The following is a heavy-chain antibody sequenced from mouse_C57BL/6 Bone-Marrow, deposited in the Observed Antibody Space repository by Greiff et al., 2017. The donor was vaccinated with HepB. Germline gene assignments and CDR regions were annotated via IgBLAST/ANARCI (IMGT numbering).Heavy chain of an antibody. D-gene: IGHD1-1*01. J-gene: IGHJ1*03. CDR3: ARPQPTVVATDWYFDV. Sequence: QVQLKQPGAELVKPGASVKMSCKASGYTFTSYWITWVKQRPGHGLEWIGDIYPGSGSTNYNEKFKSKATLTVDTSSSTAYMQLSSLTSEDSAVYYCARPQPTVVATDWYFDVWGTGTTVTVSS. CDR1: GYTFTSYW. V-gene: IGHV1-55*01. CDR2: IYPGSGST.